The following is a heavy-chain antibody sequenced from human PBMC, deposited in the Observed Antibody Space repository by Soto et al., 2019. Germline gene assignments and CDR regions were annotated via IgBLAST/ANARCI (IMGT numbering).Heavy chain of an antibody. Sequence: SGTVSLTCTVSGGSISSSSYYWGWIRPPPGKGLEWIGSIYYSGSTYYNPSLKSRVTISVDTSKNQFSLKLSSVTAADTAVYYCARHGTWDSSSWDFDYWGQGTLVTVSS. J-gene: IGHJ4*02. D-gene: IGHD6-13*01. CDR3: ARHGTWDSSSWDFDY. V-gene: IGHV4-39*01. CDR1: GGSISSSSYY. CDR2: IYYSGST.